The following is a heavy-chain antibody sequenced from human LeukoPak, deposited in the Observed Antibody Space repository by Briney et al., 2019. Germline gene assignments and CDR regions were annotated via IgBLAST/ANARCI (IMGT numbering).Heavy chain of an antibody. CDR2: IKQDGSEK. CDR1: GFTLSSYW. Sequence: GGSLRLSCAASGFTLSSYWMSWVRQAPGKGLEWAANIKQDGSEKYYVDSVKGRFTISRDNAKNSLYLQMNSLRAEDTAVYYCAIVVVNIGYYWGQGTLVTVSS. CDR3: AIVVVNIGYY. J-gene: IGHJ4*02. D-gene: IGHD2-21*01. V-gene: IGHV3-7*01.